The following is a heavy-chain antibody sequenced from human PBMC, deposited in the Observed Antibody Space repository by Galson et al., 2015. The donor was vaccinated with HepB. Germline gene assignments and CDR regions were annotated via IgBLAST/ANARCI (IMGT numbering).Heavy chain of an antibody. CDR2: INPSGGNT. J-gene: IGHJ4*02. D-gene: IGHD2-8*01. CDR3: ARGRYCTSGACPYYFDN. Sequence: SVKVSCKASGYTFTTYYMHWVRRAPGQGLEWMGIINPSGGNTGYAQKFQGRVTMTRNTSIRTAYMELSSLRSEDTAVYYCARGRYCTSGACPYYFDNWGQGTLVTVSS. CDR1: GYTFTTYY. V-gene: IGHV1-46*01.